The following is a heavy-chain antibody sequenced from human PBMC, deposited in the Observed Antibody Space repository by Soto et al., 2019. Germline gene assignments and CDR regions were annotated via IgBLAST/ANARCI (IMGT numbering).Heavy chain of an antibody. CDR3: ARDGPSYYYDSSGLVDI. V-gene: IGHV3-48*02. J-gene: IGHJ3*02. D-gene: IGHD3-22*01. Sequence: EVQLVESGGGLVQPGGSLRLSCAASGFTFSSYSMNWVRQAPGKGLEWVSYISSSSSTIYYADSVKGRFTISRDNDKNSLYLQMNSLRDEDTAVYYCARDGPSYYYDSSGLVDIWGQGTMVTVSS. CDR1: GFTFSSYS. CDR2: ISSSSSTI.